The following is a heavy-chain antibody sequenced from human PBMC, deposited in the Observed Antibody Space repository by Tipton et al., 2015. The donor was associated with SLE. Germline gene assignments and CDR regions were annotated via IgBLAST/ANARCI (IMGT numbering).Heavy chain of an antibody. CDR3: ARVGAAGRSYYFDY. J-gene: IGHJ4*02. CDR2: INHSGST. CDR1: GGSFSGYY. Sequence: TLSLTCAVYGGSFSGYYWSWIRQPPGKGLEWIGEINHSGSTNYNPSLKSRVTISVDTSKNQFSLKLSSVTAADTAVYYCARVGAAGRSYYFDYWGQGTLVTVSS. D-gene: IGHD6-13*01. V-gene: IGHV4-34*01.